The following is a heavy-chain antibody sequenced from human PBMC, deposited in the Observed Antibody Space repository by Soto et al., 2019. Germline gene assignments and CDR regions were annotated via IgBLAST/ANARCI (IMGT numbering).Heavy chain of an antibody. CDR2: IYYSGST. CDR3: ANDYRDYKSYCGMDV. Sequence: QLQLQESGPGLVKPSETLSLTCTVSGASVTSSTYYWGWIRQPPGKGLEWIGSIYYSGSTSYNPSLRSRVTISVDTSKPQVSLKLTSVTAADTAVYYCANDYRDYKSYCGMDVWGQGTTVTVSS. J-gene: IGHJ6*02. V-gene: IGHV4-39*01. CDR1: GASVTSSTYY. D-gene: IGHD4-17*01.